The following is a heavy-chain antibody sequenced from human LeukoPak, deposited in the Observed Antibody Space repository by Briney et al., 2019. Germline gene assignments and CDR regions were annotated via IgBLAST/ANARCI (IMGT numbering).Heavy chain of an antibody. D-gene: IGHD3-22*01. Sequence: QAGGSLRLSSAASGFTFSSYAMHWVRQAPGKGLEWVAVISYDGSNKYYADSVKGRFTISRDNSKNTLYLQMNSLRAEDTAVYYCARDRRGYSAFDIWGQGTMVTVSS. CDR2: ISYDGSNK. CDR1: GFTFSSYA. V-gene: IGHV3-30*04. J-gene: IGHJ3*02. CDR3: ARDRRGYSAFDI.